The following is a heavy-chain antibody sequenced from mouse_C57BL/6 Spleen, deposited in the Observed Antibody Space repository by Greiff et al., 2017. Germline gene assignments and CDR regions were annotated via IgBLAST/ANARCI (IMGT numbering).Heavy chain of an antibody. CDR1: GYTFTDYN. V-gene: IGHV1-18*01. CDR3: AREYDEGYYFDY. D-gene: IGHD2-12*01. Sequence: EVQLQESGPELVKPGASVKIPCKASGYTFTDYNMDWVKQSHGKSLEWIGDINPNNGGTIYNQKFKGKATLTVDKSSSTAYMELRSLTSEDTAVYYCAREYDEGYYFDYWGQGTTLTVSS. CDR2: INPNNGGT. J-gene: IGHJ2*01.